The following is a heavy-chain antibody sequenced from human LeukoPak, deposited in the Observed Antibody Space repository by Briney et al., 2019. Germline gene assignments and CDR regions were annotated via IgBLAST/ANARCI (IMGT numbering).Heavy chain of an antibody. CDR2: VNHSGST. Sequence: SETLSLTCAVYGGSFSGYYWSWIRQPPGKGLEWIGEVNHSGSTNYNPSLKSRVTISVDTSKNQFSLKLSSVTAADTAVYYCARAPYDSSGYYDAFDIWGQGTVVTVSS. CDR3: ARAPYDSSGYYDAFDI. J-gene: IGHJ3*02. D-gene: IGHD3-22*01. CDR1: GGSFSGYY. V-gene: IGHV4-34*01.